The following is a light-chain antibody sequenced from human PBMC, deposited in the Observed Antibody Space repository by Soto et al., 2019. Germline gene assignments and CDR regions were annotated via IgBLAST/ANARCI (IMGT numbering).Light chain of an antibody. CDR2: EVS. J-gene: IGLJ2*01. CDR1: SSDVGGYNC. CDR3: SSYAGSNIPVV. Sequence: QSVLTQPPSASGSPGQSVTISCTGTSSDVGGYNCVSWYQQHPGKAPKLMIYEVSKRPSGVPDRFSGSKSGNTASLTVSWLQAEDEADYYCSSYAGSNIPVVFGGGTELTVL. V-gene: IGLV2-8*01.